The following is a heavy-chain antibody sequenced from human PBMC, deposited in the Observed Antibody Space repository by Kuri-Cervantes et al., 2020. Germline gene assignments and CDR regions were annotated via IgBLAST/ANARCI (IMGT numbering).Heavy chain of an antibody. D-gene: IGHD3-22*01. Sequence: GESLKISCTASGFTFGDYAMSWVRQAPGKGLEWVGFIRSKAYGGTTEYAASVKGRFTISRDDSKSIAYLQMNSLRIEDTAVYYCTRLDSRSYFDYWGQGTLVTVSS. CDR3: TRLDSRSYFDY. J-gene: IGHJ4*02. CDR1: GFTFGDYA. V-gene: IGHV3-49*04. CDR2: IRSKAYGGTT.